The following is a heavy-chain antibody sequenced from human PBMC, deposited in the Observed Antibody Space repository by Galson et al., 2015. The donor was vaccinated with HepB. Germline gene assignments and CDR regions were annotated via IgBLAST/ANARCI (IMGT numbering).Heavy chain of an antibody. Sequence: SVKVSCKASGGTFSSYAISWVRQAPGQGLEWMGGIIPIFGTANYAQKFQGRVTITADESTSTAYMELSSLRSEDTAVYYCARAVLPARYCSSTSCYKWRPFDDWGQGTLVTVSS. J-gene: IGHJ4*02. CDR3: ARAVLPARYCSSTSCYKWRPFDD. D-gene: IGHD2-2*02. CDR2: IIPIFGTA. V-gene: IGHV1-69*13. CDR1: GGTFSSYA.